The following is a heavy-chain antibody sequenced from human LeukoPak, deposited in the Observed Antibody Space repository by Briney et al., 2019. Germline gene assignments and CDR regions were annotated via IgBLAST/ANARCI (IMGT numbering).Heavy chain of an antibody. J-gene: IGHJ4*02. Sequence: ASVKVSCKASGYTFTSYGISWVRQAPGQGLEWMGWISAYNGNTNYAQKLQGRVTMTTDTSTGTAYMELRSLRSDDTAVYYCARVRFDWGQLWVLLFDYWGQGTLVTVSS. V-gene: IGHV1-18*01. D-gene: IGHD5-18*01. CDR1: GYTFTSYG. CDR2: ISAYNGNT. CDR3: ARVRFDWGQLWVLLFDY.